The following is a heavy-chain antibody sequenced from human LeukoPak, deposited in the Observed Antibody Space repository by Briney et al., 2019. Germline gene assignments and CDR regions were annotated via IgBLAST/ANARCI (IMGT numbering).Heavy chain of an antibody. V-gene: IGHV3-66*01. D-gene: IGHD4/OR15-4a*01. Sequence: GGSLRLSCAASGFTFSSFGMNWVRQAPGKGLEWVSVIYSGGSTYYADSVKGRFTISRDNSKNTLYLQMNSLRAEDTAVYYCARESTDYGNAYYYYGMDVWGQGTTVTVSS. CDR2: IYSGGST. CDR3: ARESTDYGNAYYYYGMDV. J-gene: IGHJ6*02. CDR1: GFTFSSFG.